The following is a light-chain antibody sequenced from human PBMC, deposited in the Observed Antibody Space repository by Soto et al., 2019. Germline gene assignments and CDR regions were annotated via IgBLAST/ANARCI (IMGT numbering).Light chain of an antibody. CDR1: QSVGSSQ. CDR3: QQYGSSPRT. J-gene: IGKJ1*01. Sequence: EIVLTQSPGTLSLATGERATLSCRASQSVGSSQLAWYQQKPGQAPRLVIYGASSRATDTPDRFSGSGSGTDFTLTISRLELEDFAVYYCQQYGSSPRTFGQGTKVEIK. V-gene: IGKV3-20*01. CDR2: GAS.